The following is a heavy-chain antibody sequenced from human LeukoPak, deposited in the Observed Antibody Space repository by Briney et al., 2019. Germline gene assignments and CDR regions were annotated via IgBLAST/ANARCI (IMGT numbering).Heavy chain of an antibody. D-gene: IGHD1-26*01. J-gene: IGHJ4*02. CDR1: GFTFSSNY. CDR2: IYSGGST. CDR3: PRGVHSGSYGY. Sequence: PGGSLRLSCAASGFTFSSNYMSWVRQAPGKGLEWVSVIYSGGSTYYTDSVTGRLTISRDNYKNTRYLQVKSLRAEDTAVYYCPRGVHSGSYGYWGQGTLVTVSS. V-gene: IGHV3-53*01.